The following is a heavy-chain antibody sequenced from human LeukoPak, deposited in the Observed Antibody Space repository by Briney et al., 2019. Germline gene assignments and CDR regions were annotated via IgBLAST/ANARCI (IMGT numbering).Heavy chain of an antibody. J-gene: IGHJ6*03. CDR1: GGSISNYY. V-gene: IGHV4-59*01. Sequence: SETLFLTCTVSGGSISNYYWSWIRQPPGKGLEWIGYVDHTGSTNFNPSLNGRVSISRDTTKNLFSLRLRSVTAADTAVYFCARGRVSSSTWYSTYYYYFYMDVWGKGTTVTVSS. D-gene: IGHD1-1*01. CDR3: ARGRVSSSTWYSTYYYYFYMDV. CDR2: VDHTGST.